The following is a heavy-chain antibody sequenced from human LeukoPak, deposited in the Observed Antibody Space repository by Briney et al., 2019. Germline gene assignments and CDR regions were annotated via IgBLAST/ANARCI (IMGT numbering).Heavy chain of an antibody. J-gene: IGHJ4*02. CDR2: IYHSGSN. CDR3: AGQFDSSGSYFY. Sequence: SETLSLTCTVSGSGYSISGGYYWGWIRQPPGKGLEWIGSIYHSGSNYYNPSLKSRATISVDTSKNQFSLKLKSVTAADTAVYYCAGQFDSSGSYFYWGQGTLVTVSS. CDR1: GSGYSISGGYY. D-gene: IGHD3-22*01. V-gene: IGHV4-38-2*02.